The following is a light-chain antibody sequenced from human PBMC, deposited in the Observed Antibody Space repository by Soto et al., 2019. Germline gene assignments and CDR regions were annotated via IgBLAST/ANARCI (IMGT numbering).Light chain of an antibody. CDR3: CFYTGSYTWV. V-gene: IGLV2-11*01. J-gene: IGLJ3*02. Sequence: QSVLTQPRSVSGSPGQSVTISCTGTSSDVGGYKYVSWYQQHPGKAPKRIIYDVSKRPSGVPDRFSGSKSGNTASLTISGLQTEDEADYYCCFYTGSYTWVFGGGTKVTVL. CDR1: SSDVGGYKY. CDR2: DVS.